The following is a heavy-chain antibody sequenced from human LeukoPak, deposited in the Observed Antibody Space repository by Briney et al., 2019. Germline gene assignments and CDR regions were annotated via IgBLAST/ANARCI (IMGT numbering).Heavy chain of an antibody. CDR1: GFTFGSSE. D-gene: IGHD6-19*01. Sequence: GSLRLSCAASGFTFGSSEMSWVRQAPGKGLEWISYISSTSSHIYYADSVKGRFTISRDNAKNSLYLQMYSLGAGDTAVYYCAGSSGWLFDYWGQGSLVAVSS. CDR2: ISSTSSHI. CDR3: AGSSGWLFDY. J-gene: IGHJ4*02. V-gene: IGHV3-48*03.